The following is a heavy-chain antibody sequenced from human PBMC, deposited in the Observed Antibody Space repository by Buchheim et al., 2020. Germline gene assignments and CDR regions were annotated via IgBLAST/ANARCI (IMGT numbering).Heavy chain of an antibody. CDR3: ASRGYGDYDLY. V-gene: IGHV4-59*12. Sequence: QVQLQESGPGLVKPSETLSLTCTVSGGSISSYYWSWIRQPPGKGLEWIGYIYYSGSTYYNPSLKSRVTISVDTSKNQFSLKLSSVTAADTAVYYCASRGYGDYDLYWGQGTL. D-gene: IGHD4-17*01. J-gene: IGHJ4*02. CDR2: IYYSGST. CDR1: GGSISSYY.